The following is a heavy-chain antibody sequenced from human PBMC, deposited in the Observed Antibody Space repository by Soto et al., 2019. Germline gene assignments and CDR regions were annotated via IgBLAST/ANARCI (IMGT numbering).Heavy chain of an antibody. V-gene: IGHV5-51*03. CDR3: ARSLVNGTYEAFDI. Sequence: EVYLAQSGAEVKKPGESLKISCKGSGYNFNRYWIGWVRQMPEKGLEWMGVIYPGDSDTRYSPSLQGQVTISADKSSSAAYLQWSSLQASDTATYYCARSLVNGTYEAFDIWGQGTMVTVSS. CDR1: GYNFNRYW. D-gene: IGHD6-13*01. J-gene: IGHJ3*02. CDR2: IYPGDSDT.